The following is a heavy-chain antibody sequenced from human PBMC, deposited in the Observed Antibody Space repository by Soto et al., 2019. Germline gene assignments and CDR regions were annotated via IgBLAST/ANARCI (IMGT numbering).Heavy chain of an antibody. Sequence: QVQLVESGGGVVQPGRSLRLSCAASGFTFSSYGMHWVRQAPGKGLEWVAVIWYDGSNKYYADSVKGRFTISRDNSKNTLYLQMNSLRAEDTAVYYCARDEGLAAAGTAGGYYYYYYGMDVWGQGTTVTVSS. D-gene: IGHD6-13*01. J-gene: IGHJ6*02. CDR2: IWYDGSNK. CDR1: GFTFSSYG. V-gene: IGHV3-33*01. CDR3: ARDEGLAAAGTAGGYYYYYYGMDV.